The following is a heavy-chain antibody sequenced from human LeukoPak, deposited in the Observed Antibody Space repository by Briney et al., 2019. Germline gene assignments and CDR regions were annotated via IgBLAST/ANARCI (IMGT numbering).Heavy chain of an antibody. CDR2: IDAGNGNT. Sequence: ASVKVSCKASGYTFTSYAMHWVRQAPGQRLEWMGWIDAGNGNTKYSQKFQGRVTITRDTSASTDYMELSSLRSEDTAVYYCAMDNYGDYASRWFDPWGQGTLVTVSS. CDR1: GYTFTSYA. V-gene: IGHV1-3*01. CDR3: AMDNYGDYASRWFDP. J-gene: IGHJ5*02. D-gene: IGHD4-17*01.